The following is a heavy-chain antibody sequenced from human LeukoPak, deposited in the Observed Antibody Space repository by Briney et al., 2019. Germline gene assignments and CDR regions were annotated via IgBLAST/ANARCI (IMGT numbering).Heavy chain of an antibody. Sequence: GESLKISCQGSGYSFTSYWIGWVRQMSGNGLEWMGIIYPGDSDTRYSPSFQGQVTISADKSISTAYLQWSSLEASDTAMYYCARHPRGWNYVDYWGQGTLVTVSS. V-gene: IGHV5-51*01. J-gene: IGHJ4*02. CDR3: ARHPRGWNYVDY. CDR1: GYSFTSYW. CDR2: IYPGDSDT. D-gene: IGHD2-15*01.